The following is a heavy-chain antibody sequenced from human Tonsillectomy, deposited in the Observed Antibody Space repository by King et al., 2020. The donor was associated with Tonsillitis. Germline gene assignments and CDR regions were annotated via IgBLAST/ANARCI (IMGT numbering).Heavy chain of an antibody. CDR2: ITRDGGTT. Sequence: VQLVESGGVVVQPGGSLRLSCAASGFTFDDYTMHWVRQAPGKGLEWVSLITRDGGTTYYADSVKGRFTISRDNSKNSVYLQMNSLRTEDTALYYCIKEKLCIYDYWGQGTLVTVSS. D-gene: IGHD3-16*01. CDR3: IKEKLCIYDY. V-gene: IGHV3-43*01. CDR1: GFTFDDYT. J-gene: IGHJ4*02.